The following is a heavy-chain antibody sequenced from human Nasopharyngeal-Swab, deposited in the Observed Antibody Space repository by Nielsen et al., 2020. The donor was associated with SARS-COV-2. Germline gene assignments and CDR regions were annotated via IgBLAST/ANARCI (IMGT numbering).Heavy chain of an antibody. Sequence: SQTLSLTCAISGDSVSSNIVAWHWLRQSPSRGLEWLVRTYYRSTCFNNYAVSVKGRITINPDTSKNQFFLQLNSLTPEDTAVYYCARGGFDYSGNSQVFDDWGQGTLVTVSS. CDR1: GDSVSSNIVA. V-gene: IGHV6-1*01. CDR3: ARGGFDYSGNSQVFDD. J-gene: IGHJ4*02. CDR2: TYYRSTCFN. D-gene: IGHD4-23*01.